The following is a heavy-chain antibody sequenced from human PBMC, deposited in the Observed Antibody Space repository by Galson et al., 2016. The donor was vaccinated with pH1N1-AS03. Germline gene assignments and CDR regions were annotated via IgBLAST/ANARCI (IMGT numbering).Heavy chain of an antibody. CDR2: ISTHNGDT. Sequence: SVKVSCKVSGYTFTAYGVSWVRQAPGQGLQWMGWISTHNGDTNYAQNFHGRVTLTTDTSTSTVYLELRSLQSDDTAVYYCAREGFRRRLLLPGAFDVWGQGTMLTVS. CDR3: AREGFRRRLLLPGAFDV. J-gene: IGHJ3*01. D-gene: IGHD3-22*01. V-gene: IGHV1-18*01. CDR1: GYTFTAYG.